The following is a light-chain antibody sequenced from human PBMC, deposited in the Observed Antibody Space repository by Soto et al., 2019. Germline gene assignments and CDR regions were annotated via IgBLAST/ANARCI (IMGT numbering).Light chain of an antibody. J-gene: IGKJ1*01. Sequence: DIQMTQSPSSLSASVGDRVTITCRASQIISSYFNWYQQKPGKAPKLLIYAASSLQSGVPSRCSGSGSGTDFTLTISSLQPEDFATYDCQQSYSTPWTFGQGTKVEIK. V-gene: IGKV1-39*01. CDR3: QQSYSTPWT. CDR2: AAS. CDR1: QIISSY.